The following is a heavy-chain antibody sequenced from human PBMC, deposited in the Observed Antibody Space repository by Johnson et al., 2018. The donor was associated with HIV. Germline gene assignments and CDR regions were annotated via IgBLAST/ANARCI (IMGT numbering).Heavy chain of an antibody. V-gene: IGHV3-20*04. CDR2: INWNGDST. J-gene: IGHJ3*02. D-gene: IGHD6-19*01. Sequence: VQLVESGGGVVRPGGSLRLSCAASGFTFDDYGVSWVRQAPGKGLEWVSGINWNGDSTGYADSVKGRFTISRDNAKNSLYLQMNNLRAEDTALYYCARGLGEGLVIPGRDGYDSWGQGTMVTVSS. CDR3: ARGLGEGLVIPGRDGYDS. CDR1: GFTFDDYG.